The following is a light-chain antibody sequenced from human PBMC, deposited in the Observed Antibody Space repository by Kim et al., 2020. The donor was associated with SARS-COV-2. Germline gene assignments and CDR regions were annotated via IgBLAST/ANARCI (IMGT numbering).Light chain of an antibody. CDR3: SSYTSSSTWV. J-gene: IGLJ3*02. Sequence: GPSTTISCTGTSSDVGGYNYVSWYQQHPGKAPKLMIYDVSSRPSGVSNRFSGSKSGNTASLTISGLQAEDEADYYCSSYTSSSTWVFGGGTKLTVL. V-gene: IGLV2-14*03. CDR1: SSDVGGYNY. CDR2: DVS.